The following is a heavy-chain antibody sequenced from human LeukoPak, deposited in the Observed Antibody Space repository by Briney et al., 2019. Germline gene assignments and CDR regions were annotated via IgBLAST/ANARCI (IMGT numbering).Heavy chain of an antibody. D-gene: IGHD1-14*01. Sequence: ASVKVSCKTSGHTFTAYYMHWVRQAPGQGPEWMGWINPNNGDTHYVRKFHGRVTMTRDTSISTAYMDLTRLTSDDTAIYYCARDRGTNVVFDHWGQGTLVTVSS. V-gene: IGHV1-2*02. CDR1: GHTFTAYY. CDR2: INPNNGDT. CDR3: ARDRGTNVVFDH. J-gene: IGHJ4*02.